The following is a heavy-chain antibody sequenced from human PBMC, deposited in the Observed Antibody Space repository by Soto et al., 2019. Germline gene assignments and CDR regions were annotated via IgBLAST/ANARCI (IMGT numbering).Heavy chain of an antibody. D-gene: IGHD2-15*01. Sequence: GESLKISCKGSGYSFTRYWIGWVRQMPGKGLEWMGIIYPGDSDTRYSPSFQGQVTISADKSISTAYLQWSSLKASDTAMYYCARQDCSGGSCYSGWFDPWGQGTLVTVSS. CDR3: ARQDCSGGSCYSGWFDP. J-gene: IGHJ5*02. CDR2: IYPGDSDT. CDR1: GYSFTRYW. V-gene: IGHV5-51*01.